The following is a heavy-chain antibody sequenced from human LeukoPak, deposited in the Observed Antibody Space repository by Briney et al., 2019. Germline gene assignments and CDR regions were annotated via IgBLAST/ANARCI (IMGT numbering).Heavy chain of an antibody. V-gene: IGHV3-74*01. J-gene: IGHJ4*02. CDR3: TREYPASFDY. Sequence: GGSLRLSCAASGFTFSNYWMHWVRQAPGKGLVWVSRIISDGSSTSYADSVKGRFTIPRDNAKNTLYLQMNSLRAEDTAVYYCTREYPASFDYWGQGILVTVSS. CDR2: IISDGSST. CDR1: GFTFSNYW.